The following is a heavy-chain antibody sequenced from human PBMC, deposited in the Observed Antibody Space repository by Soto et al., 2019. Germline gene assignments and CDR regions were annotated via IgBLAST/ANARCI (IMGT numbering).Heavy chain of an antibody. CDR1: GGTFSSYA. Sequence: QVQLVQSGAEVKKPGSSVKVSCKASGGTFSSYAISWVRQAPGQGLEWMGGIIPISETTNYAQKFQGRVTITAEESKTTAYMELSSLTSEDTAVYYCARSQGSSTSLEIYYYYYDGMEVWGQGTTVTVSS. CDR3: ARSQGSSTSLEIYYYYYDGMEV. V-gene: IGHV1-69*01. D-gene: IGHD2-2*01. J-gene: IGHJ6*02. CDR2: IIPISETT.